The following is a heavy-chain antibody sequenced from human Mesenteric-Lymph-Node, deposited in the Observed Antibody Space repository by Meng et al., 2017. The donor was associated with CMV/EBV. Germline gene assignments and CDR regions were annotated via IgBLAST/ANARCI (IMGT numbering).Heavy chain of an antibody. CDR2: INPNSGGT. Sequence: ASVKVSCKASGYTFTGYYMHWVRQAPGQGLEWMGWINPNSGGTNYAQKFQGRVTMTRDTSISTAYMELSRLRSDDTAVYYCARDQVQADLDTFHPDYYYGMDVWGQGTTVTVSS. D-gene: IGHD2/OR15-2a*01. CDR3: ARDQVQADLDTFHPDYYYGMDV. J-gene: IGHJ6*02. CDR1: GYTFTGYY. V-gene: IGHV1-2*02.